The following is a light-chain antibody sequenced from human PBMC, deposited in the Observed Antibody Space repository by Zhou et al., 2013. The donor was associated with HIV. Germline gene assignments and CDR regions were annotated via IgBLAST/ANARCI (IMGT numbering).Light chain of an antibody. CDR3: HQYYDWYSGD. V-gene: IGKV3-15*01. CDR1: QTIKNR. CDR2: DAS. Sequence: EIIMTQSPATLSVSPGERVTLSCRASQTIKNRLAWYQQKPAQAPRLLIFDASNRATDIPLRFSGSGSGTDFTLTITSLQSEDFAIYYCHQYYDWYSGDFGQGTRV. J-gene: IGKJ1*01.